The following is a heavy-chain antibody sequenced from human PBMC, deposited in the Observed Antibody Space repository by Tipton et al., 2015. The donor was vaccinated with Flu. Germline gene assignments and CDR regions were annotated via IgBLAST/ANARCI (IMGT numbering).Heavy chain of an antibody. Sequence: GLVKPSETLSLTCAVYGGSLSAYYWNWIRQPPGKGLEWIGEINHSGITKYNPSLKSRVTISVDTSKNQFSLKLSSVTAADTAMYYCARHGRDYYYGSGTGHWGQGSLVTVSS. J-gene: IGHJ4*02. CDR1: GGSLSAYY. V-gene: IGHV4-34*01. CDR2: INHSGIT. CDR3: ARHGRDYYYGSGTGH. D-gene: IGHD3-10*01.